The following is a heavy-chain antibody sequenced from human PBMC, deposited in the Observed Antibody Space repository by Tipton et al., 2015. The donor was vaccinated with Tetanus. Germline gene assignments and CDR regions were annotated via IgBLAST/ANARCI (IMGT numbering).Heavy chain of an antibody. J-gene: IGHJ4*02. Sequence: SLRLSCAASGFTFSSYAMSWVRQAPGKGLEWVSAISGSGGSTYYADSVKGRFTISRDNSKNTLYLQMNSLRAEGTAVYYCAKDRFVVVVAATPDYWGQGTLVTVSS. CDR1: GFTFSSYA. CDR2: ISGSGGST. D-gene: IGHD2-15*01. CDR3: AKDRFVVVVAATPDY. V-gene: IGHV3-23*01.